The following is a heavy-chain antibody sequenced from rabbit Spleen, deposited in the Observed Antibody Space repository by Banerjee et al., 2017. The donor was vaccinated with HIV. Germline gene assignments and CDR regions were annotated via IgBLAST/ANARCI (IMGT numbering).Heavy chain of an antibody. CDR3: ARDFGNGGGGFAYGMDL. J-gene: IGHJ6*01. CDR2: IAAISGST. CDR1: AFDFSSGG. Sequence: QEQLVESGGGLVQPGGSLKLSCKASAFDFSSGGVSWVRQAPGKGLEWIGYIAAISGSTWYASWAKGRFTISRSTSLVTVTLQMTSLTAADTATYFCARDFGNGGGGFAYGMDLWGPGTLVTVS. V-gene: IGHV1S47*01. D-gene: IGHD6-1*01.